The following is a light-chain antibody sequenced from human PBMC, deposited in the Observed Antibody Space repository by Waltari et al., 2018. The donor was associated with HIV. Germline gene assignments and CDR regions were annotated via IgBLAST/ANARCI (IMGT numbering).Light chain of an antibody. J-gene: IGLJ1*01. CDR2: ANN. V-gene: IGLV1-40*01. CDR3: QSYDNSLRGSYV. CDR1: SSNIGAYD. Sequence: QSVLTQPPSVSGAPGQRVTISCTGSSSNIGAYDVHWYQQLPGRAPKLLIDANNNRPSGVPDRFSGSKSGTAASLAIAGLQIEDEGDYFCQSYDNSLRGSYVFSAGTRVTVL.